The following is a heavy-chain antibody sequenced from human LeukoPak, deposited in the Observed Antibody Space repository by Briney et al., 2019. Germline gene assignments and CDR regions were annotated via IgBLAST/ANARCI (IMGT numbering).Heavy chain of an antibody. CDR1: GFTFSSYE. CDR2: INGDGSIT. CDR3: ARVGVSWGGFDI. D-gene: IGHD7-27*01. J-gene: IGHJ3*02. Sequence: QPGGSLRLSCAASGFTFSSYEMNWVRQAPGKGLVWVSRINGDGSITSHADSVKGRFTISRDTAKNTVFLQMNSLRAEDTAAYYCARVGVSWGGFDIWGQGTMVTVSS. V-gene: IGHV3-74*01.